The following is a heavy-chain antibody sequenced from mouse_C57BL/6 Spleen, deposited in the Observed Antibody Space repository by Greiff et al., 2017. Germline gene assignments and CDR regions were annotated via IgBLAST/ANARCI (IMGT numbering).Heavy chain of an antibody. CDR1: GFTFSDYY. V-gene: IGHV5-16*01. D-gene: IGHD5-1*01. CDR3: ASFSTHVEYFDV. Sequence: EVNLVESEGGLVQPGSSMKLSCTASGFTFSDYYMAWVRQVPENGLEWVANINYDGSSTYYLDYLKSRFIITRDNAKNILYLQMSSLKSEDTATYYCASFSTHVEYFDVWGTGTTVTVSS. J-gene: IGHJ1*03. CDR2: INYDGSST.